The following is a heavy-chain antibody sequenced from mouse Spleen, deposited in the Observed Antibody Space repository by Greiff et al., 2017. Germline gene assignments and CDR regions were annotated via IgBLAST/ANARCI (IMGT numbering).Heavy chain of an antibody. J-gene: IGHJ4*01. Sequence: EVQGVESGGGLVQPGGSLSLSCAASGFTFTDYYMSWVRQPPGKALEWLGFIRNKANGYTTEYSASVKGRFTISRDNSQSILYLQMNALRAEDSATYYCARSRYRYAYAMDYWGQGTSVTVSS. CDR2: IRNKANGYTT. V-gene: IGHV7-3*01. CDR3: ARSRYRYAYAMDY. D-gene: IGHD2-14*01. CDR1: GFTFTDYY.